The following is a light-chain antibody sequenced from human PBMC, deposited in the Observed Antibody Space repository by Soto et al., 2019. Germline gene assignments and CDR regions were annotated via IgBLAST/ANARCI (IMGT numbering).Light chain of an antibody. Sequence: DIQMTQSPSTLSESVGDRVTITCRASQSISSWLAWYQQKPGKAPKLLIYKASSLESGGPSRFNGSGSGTEFTLTISSLQPDDFATYYCQQYNSYPLTFGGGTKVEIK. CDR3: QQYNSYPLT. CDR2: KAS. V-gene: IGKV1-5*03. CDR1: QSISSW. J-gene: IGKJ4*01.